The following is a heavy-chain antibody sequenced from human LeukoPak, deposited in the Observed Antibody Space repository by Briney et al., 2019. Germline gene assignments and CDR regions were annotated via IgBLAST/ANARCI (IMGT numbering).Heavy chain of an antibody. CDR2: ISSSSSYI. CDR1: GFTFSSYS. D-gene: IGHD3-10*01. V-gene: IGHV3-21*01. CDR3: ARDMVRGNPGYYYYGMDV. Sequence: GGSLRLSCAASGFTFSSYSMNWVRQAPGKGLEWVSSISSSSSYIYYADSVKGRFTISRDNAKNSLYLQMNSLRAEDTAVYYCARDMVRGNPGYYYYGMDVWGQGTTVTVSS. J-gene: IGHJ6*02.